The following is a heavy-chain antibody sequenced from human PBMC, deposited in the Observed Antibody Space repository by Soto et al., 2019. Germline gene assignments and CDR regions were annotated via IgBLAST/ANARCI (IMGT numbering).Heavy chain of an antibody. CDR2: IWYDGSNK. D-gene: IGHD3-22*01. CDR1: GFTFSSYG. Sequence: PGGTLRLSCAVSGFTFSSYGMHWVRQAPGKGLEWVAVIWYDGSNKYYADSVKGRFTISRDNSKNTLYLQMNSLRAEDTAVYYSARDRSLKGVVPTPAYWGQGTLVTVSS. V-gene: IGHV3-33*01. J-gene: IGHJ4*02. CDR3: ARDRSLKGVVPTPAY.